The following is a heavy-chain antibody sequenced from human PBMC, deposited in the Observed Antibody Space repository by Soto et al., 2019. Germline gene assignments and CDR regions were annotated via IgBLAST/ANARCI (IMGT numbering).Heavy chain of an antibody. CDR3: TRARGYHVSFVS. D-gene: IGHD3-10*02. V-gene: IGHV3-74*01. J-gene: IGHJ3*01. Sequence: GGSLRLSCAASGFTFGPFWMHWVRQAPGKGLVWLSHINSDGSTIVYADSVKGRFTISRDNAKNKLYLQMNSLRVEDTAVYYCTRARGYHVSFVSWGEGTMVTV. CDR1: GFTFGPFW. CDR2: INSDGSTI.